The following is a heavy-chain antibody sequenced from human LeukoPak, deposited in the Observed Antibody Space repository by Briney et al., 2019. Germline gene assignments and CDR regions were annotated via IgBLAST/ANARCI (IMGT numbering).Heavy chain of an antibody. D-gene: IGHD2-15*01. CDR2: INPSGGST. CDR1: GYTFTSYY. CDR3: ARTPPRYCSGGSCYFYNYFDY. Sequence: ASVKVSCKASGYTFTSYYMHWVRQAPGQGLEWMGIINPSGGSTSYAQKFQARVTMTRDMSTSTVYMELSSLRSEDTAVHYCARTPPRYCSGGSCYFYNYFDYWGQGTLVTVSS. J-gene: IGHJ4*02. V-gene: IGHV1-46*01.